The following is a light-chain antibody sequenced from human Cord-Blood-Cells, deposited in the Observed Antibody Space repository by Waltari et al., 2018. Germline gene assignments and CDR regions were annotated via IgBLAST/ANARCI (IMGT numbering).Light chain of an antibody. V-gene: IGLV2-8*01. CDR3: SSYAGSNNYV. CDR2: EVS. Sequence: QSALTQPPSASGSPGQSVNISCTGTSSDVGGYNYVSWYQQHPGKAPKLMIYEVSKLPSGIPDRFSGSSSGNTSALPFSGLQAEAEADYYFSSYAGSNNYVFGTGTKVTVL. J-gene: IGLJ1*01. CDR1: SSDVGGYNY.